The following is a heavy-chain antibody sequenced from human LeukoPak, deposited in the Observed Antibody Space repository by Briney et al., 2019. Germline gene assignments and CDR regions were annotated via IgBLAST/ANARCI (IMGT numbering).Heavy chain of an antibody. V-gene: IGHV1-24*01. CDR2: FDPEDGET. CDR3: ATVPSGSYHRPDY. Sequence: ASEKVSCKVSGYTLTELSMHWVRQAPGKGLEWMGGFDPEDGETIYAQKFQGRVTMTEDTSTDTAYMELSSLRSEDTAVYYCATVPSGSYHRPDYWGQGTLVTVSS. D-gene: IGHD1-26*01. J-gene: IGHJ4*02. CDR1: GYTLTELS.